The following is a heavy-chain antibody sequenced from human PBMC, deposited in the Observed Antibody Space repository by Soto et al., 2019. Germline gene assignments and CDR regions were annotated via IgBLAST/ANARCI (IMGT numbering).Heavy chain of an antibody. V-gene: IGHV1-69*08. CDR2: IIPVLTTT. CDR1: GDTFSSYT. J-gene: IGHJ6*02. CDR3: ARRRYCGYDCYHKHYYGMDV. D-gene: IGHD2-21*02. Sequence: QVQLVQSGAEVKMPGSSVKVSYRASGDTFSSYTVNWLRQAPGRGLEWMGRIIPVLTTTDYAQKFRGRVTITADKSSNTVYMELTSLSSDDTAVYYCARRRYCGYDCYHKHYYGMDVWGQGTTVTVAS.